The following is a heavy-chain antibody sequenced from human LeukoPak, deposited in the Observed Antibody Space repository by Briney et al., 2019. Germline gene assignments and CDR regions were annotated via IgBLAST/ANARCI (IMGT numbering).Heavy chain of an antibody. CDR1: GYTFTSYG. CDR3: ARLAGRGWYAGATTFDY. Sequence: GASVKVSCKASGYTFTSYGISWVRQAPGQGLEWMGWISAYNGNTNYAQKLQGRVTMTTDTSTRTAYMELRSLRSDDTAVYYCARLAGRGWYAGATTFDYWGQGTLVTVSS. J-gene: IGHJ4*02. D-gene: IGHD6-19*01. V-gene: IGHV1-18*01. CDR2: ISAYNGNT.